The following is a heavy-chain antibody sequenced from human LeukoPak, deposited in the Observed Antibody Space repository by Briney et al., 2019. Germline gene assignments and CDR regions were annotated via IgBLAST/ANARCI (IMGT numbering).Heavy chain of an antibody. CDR2: TSAGGDIT. V-gene: IGHV3-23*01. CDR3: AYLDSSGFYYGRLRY. Sequence: GGSLRLSCAASGFTFSDHAMTWVRQTPGKGLESVSSTSAGGDITHYAESVKGRFTISRDNSKNTLYLQMSSLRAEDTATYFCAYLDSSGFYYGRLRYWGQGTPVTVSS. J-gene: IGHJ4*02. D-gene: IGHD3-22*01. CDR1: GFTFSDHA.